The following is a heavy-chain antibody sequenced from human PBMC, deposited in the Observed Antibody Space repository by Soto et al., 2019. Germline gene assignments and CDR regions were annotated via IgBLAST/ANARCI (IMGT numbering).Heavy chain of an antibody. Sequence: APVKVSCKAPADTFTSYYIHWVRQAPGHGLEWMGIINPNSGSTRDAQKFQGRIIMTRDTSTSTVYMELRSLRSEDTAVYYCARGDTAMVNNYWGQGTLVTVSS. V-gene: IGHV1-46*01. D-gene: IGHD5-18*01. CDR1: ADTFTSYY. CDR2: INPNSGST. J-gene: IGHJ4*02. CDR3: ARGDTAMVNNY.